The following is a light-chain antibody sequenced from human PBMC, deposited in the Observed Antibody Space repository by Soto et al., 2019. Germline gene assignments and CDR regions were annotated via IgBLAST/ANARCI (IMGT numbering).Light chain of an antibody. J-gene: IGKJ3*01. CDR1: QTISSW. CDR3: QQSYSTPGFT. Sequence: DIQMTQSPSTLSGSVGDRVTITCRASQTISSWLAWYQQKPGKAPKLLIYAASSLQSGVPSRFSGSGSGTDFTLTISSLQPEDFATYYCQQSYSTPGFTFGPGTKVDI. CDR2: AAS. V-gene: IGKV1-39*01.